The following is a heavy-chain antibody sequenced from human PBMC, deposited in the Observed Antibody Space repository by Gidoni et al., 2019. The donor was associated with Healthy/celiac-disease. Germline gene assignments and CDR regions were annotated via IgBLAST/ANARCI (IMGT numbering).Heavy chain of an antibody. CDR2: IYPGDSDT. Sequence: EVQLVQSGAEVKKPGASLTISCKGSGYSSTSYWIGWVRQLPGKGLEWMGIIYPGDSDTRYSPSFQGQVTISADKSISTAYLQWSSLKASDTAMYYCARHEVYGSSWYAEYFQHWGQGTLVTVSS. CDR3: ARHEVYGSSWYAEYFQH. D-gene: IGHD6-13*01. CDR1: GYSSTSYW. J-gene: IGHJ1*01. V-gene: IGHV5-51*01.